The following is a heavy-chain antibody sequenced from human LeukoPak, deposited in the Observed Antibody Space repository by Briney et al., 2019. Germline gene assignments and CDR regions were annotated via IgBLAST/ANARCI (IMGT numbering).Heavy chain of an antibody. D-gene: IGHD3-22*01. CDR2: IYSGGST. J-gene: IGHJ4*02. Sequence: GGSLRLSCAASGFTVSSNYMSWVRQAPGKGMEWVSVIYSGGSTYYADSVKGRFTISRDDSKNTLYLQMNSLRAEDTAVYYCARGSHYYDRSGYYRPNGGFDYWGQGTLVTVSS. CDR3: ARGSHYYDRSGYYRPNGGFDY. V-gene: IGHV3-53*01. CDR1: GFTVSSNY.